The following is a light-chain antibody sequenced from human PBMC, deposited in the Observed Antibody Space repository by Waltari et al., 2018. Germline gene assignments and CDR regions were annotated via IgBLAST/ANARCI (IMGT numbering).Light chain of an antibody. V-gene: IGKV1-33*01. CDR2: DAS. J-gene: IGKJ3*01. CDR3: QQCDDVPFT. CDR1: QDISNC. Sequence: SVGDRVTITCQASQDISNCLNWYQQKPGRAPKLLIYDASILEPGVPSRLSGSGSGTHFSFTISGLQTDDIGTYFCQQCDDVPFTFGPGTKVEMK.